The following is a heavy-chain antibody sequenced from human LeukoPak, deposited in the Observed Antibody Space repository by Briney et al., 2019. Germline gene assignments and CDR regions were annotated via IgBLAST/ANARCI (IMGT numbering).Heavy chain of an antibody. CDR2: IKQDGSEK. J-gene: IGHJ4*02. CDR1: GFTSSSNW. CDR3: ARATTVTTSPSGYFDY. Sequence: GRSLRLSCAASGFTSSSNWMSWVRQAPGKGLEWVANIKQDGSEKYYVDSVRGRFTISRDNAKNSLYLQMNSLRAEDTAVYYCARATTVTTSPSGYFDYWGQGTLVTVSS. D-gene: IGHD4-17*01. V-gene: IGHV3-7*04.